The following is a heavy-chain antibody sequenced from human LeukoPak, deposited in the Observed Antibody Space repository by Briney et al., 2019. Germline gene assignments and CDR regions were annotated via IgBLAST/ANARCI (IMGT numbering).Heavy chain of an antibody. D-gene: IGHD3-22*01. J-gene: IGHJ4*02. V-gene: IGHV3-53*01. CDR1: GLTVSSNY. CDR3: ANYDTTGFYFDQ. CDR2: LYSDGTT. Sequence: GGSLRLSCSASGLTVSSNYMSWVRQAPGKGLEWVSLLYSDGTTYYADSVRGRFAIYRDNSKNTLYLQMFSLRAEDTAMYYCANYDTTGFYFDQWGQGTLVTVSS.